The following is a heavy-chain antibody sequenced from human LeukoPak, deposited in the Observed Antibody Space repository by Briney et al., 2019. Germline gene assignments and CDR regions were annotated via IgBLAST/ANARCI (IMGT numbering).Heavy chain of an antibody. V-gene: IGHV3-21*01. CDR1: GFTFSSYS. J-gene: IGHJ6*03. CDR3: ARVVRFLEWLDYYYMDV. D-gene: IGHD3-3*01. Sequence: GGSLRLSCAASGFTFSSYSMNWVRQAPGKGLEWVSSISSSSSYIYYADSVKGRFTISRDNAKNSLYLQMNSLRAEDTAAYYCARVVRFLEWLDYYYMDVWGKGTTVTVSS. CDR2: ISSSSSYI.